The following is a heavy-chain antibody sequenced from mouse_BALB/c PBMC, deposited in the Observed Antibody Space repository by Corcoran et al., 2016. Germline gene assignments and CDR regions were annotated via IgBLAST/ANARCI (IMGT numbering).Heavy chain of an antibody. CDR2: ILPGSGVT. CDR3: ARGTTVVAYYAMDY. J-gene: IGHJ4*01. D-gene: IGHD1-1*01. CDR1: GYTFSSYW. Sequence: QVQLQQSGAELMKPGASVKISCKATGYTFSSYWIEWVKQRPGHGLEWIGEILPGSGVTNYNEKFRGKATFTADTSSNTAYMQLSSLTSEDSAVYYCARGTTVVAYYAMDYWGQGTSVTVSS. V-gene: IGHV1-9*01.